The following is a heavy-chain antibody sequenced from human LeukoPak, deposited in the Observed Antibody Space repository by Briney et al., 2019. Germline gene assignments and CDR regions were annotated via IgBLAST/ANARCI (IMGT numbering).Heavy chain of an antibody. V-gene: IGHV1-18*01. CDR1: GYTFTTYE. CDR3: ARNHLGLGL. D-gene: IGHD3-16*01. CDR2: INTRNGNA. J-gene: IGHJ4*02. Sequence: GASVKVSCKASGYTFTTYEIIWVRQAPGQGLEWMGWINTRNGNANYAHQLRGRVTMTTDTSTSTSYMELASLRFDDTAIYYCARNHLGLGLWGQGTLVTVSS.